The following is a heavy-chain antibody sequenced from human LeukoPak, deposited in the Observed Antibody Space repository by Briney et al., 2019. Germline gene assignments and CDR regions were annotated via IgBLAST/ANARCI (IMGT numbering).Heavy chain of an antibody. CDR2: ISGSGGST. Sequence: GGFLRLSCAASGFTFSSYAMSWVRQAPGRGLEWVSAISGSGGSTYYADSVKGRFTISRDNSKNTLYLQMNSLRAEDTAVYYCAKDAPPITMVRGVLDYWGPGTLVTVSS. D-gene: IGHD3-10*01. CDR1: GFTFSSYA. J-gene: IGHJ4*02. CDR3: AKDAPPITMVRGVLDY. V-gene: IGHV3-23*01.